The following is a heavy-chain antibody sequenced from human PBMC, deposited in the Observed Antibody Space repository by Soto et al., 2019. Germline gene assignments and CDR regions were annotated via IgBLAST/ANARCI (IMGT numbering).Heavy chain of an antibody. J-gene: IGHJ4*02. V-gene: IGHV1-18*01. CDR1: GYTFSSYG. CDR2: FSAYNGNI. CDR3: ARDCNSTTCSLPLDY. D-gene: IGHD2-2*01. Sequence: GASVKVSCKASGYTFSSYGISWVRQAPGQGLEWMGWFSAYNGNIIYAQKLQGRVTMTTDTSTTTAYMELRSLRSDDTAVYYCARDCNSTTCSLPLDYWGQGTLVTVSS.